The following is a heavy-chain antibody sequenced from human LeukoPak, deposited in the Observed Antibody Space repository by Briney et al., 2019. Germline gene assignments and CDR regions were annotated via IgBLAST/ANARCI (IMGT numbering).Heavy chain of an antibody. V-gene: IGHV3-13*01. CDR3: ARANGGDAFDI. Sequence: GGSLRLSCAASGFTFSSYDMHWGRQATGKGLEWVSAIGTAGDTYYPGSVKGRFTIYRENAKNSLYLQMNSLRAGDTAVYYCARANGGDAFDIWGQGTMVTVTS. CDR2: IGTAGDT. D-gene: IGHD3-16*01. J-gene: IGHJ3*02. CDR1: GFTFSSYD.